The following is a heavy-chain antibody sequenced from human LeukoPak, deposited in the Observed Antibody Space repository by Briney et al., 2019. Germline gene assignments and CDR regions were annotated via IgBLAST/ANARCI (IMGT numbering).Heavy chain of an antibody. CDR3: ARGIPDTYAFDI. D-gene: IGHD1-14*01. CDR1: GFTVSSNY. Sequence: GGSLRLSCAASGFTVSSNYMSWVRQAPGKGLEWVSVIYSGGSTYYADSVKGRFTISRDNSKNTVYLQMNSLRAEDTAVFYCARGIPDTYAFDIWGQGTMVTVSS. J-gene: IGHJ3*02. V-gene: IGHV3-66*01. CDR2: IYSGGST.